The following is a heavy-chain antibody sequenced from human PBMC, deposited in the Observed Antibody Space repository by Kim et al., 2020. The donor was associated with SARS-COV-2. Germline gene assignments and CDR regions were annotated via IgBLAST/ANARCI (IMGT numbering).Heavy chain of an antibody. D-gene: IGHD3-10*01. J-gene: IGHJ4*02. CDR1: GYSFTSYW. CDR2: IYPGDSDT. Sequence: GESLKISCKGSGYSFTSYWIGWVRQMPGKGLEWMGIIYPGDSDTRYSPSFQGQVTISADKSISTAYLQWSSLKASDTAMYYCARGLWFGELFSHFDYWGQGTLVTVSP. V-gene: IGHV5-51*01. CDR3: ARGLWFGELFSHFDY.